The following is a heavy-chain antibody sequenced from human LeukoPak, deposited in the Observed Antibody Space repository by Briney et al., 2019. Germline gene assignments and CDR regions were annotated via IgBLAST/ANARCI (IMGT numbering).Heavy chain of an antibody. J-gene: IGHJ4*02. CDR3: VGYSSGWFDY. CDR1: GGSISSSSCY. V-gene: IGHV4-39*01. Sequence: SETLSLTWTVSGGSISSSSCYWGWIRQPPGKGLEWIGRIYYSGSTYYNPSLKSRVTISVDTSKNQFSLKLSSVTAADTAVYYCVGYSSGWFDYWGQGTLVTVSS. CDR2: IYYSGST. D-gene: IGHD6-19*01.